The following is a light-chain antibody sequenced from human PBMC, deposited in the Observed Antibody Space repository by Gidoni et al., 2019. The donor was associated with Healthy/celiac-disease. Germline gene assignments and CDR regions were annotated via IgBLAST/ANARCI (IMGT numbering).Light chain of an antibody. CDR2: DVS. J-gene: IGLJ3*02. Sequence: QSALTQPSSVSGSPGHSITISCTGTSSDVGGYNSVSWYQQHPGKAPKLMIYDVSHRPSGVSKRFSGSKSGNTASLTISGLQAEDEADYYCSSYTSSSSLVFGGGTKLTVL. CDR1: SSDVGGYNS. V-gene: IGLV2-14*03. CDR3: SSYTSSSSLV.